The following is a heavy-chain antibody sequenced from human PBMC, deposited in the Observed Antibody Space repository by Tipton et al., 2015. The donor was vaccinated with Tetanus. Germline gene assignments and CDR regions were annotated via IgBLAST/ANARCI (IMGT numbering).Heavy chain of an antibody. CDR3: ARRGKNHGLYI. Sequence: SLRLSCIASGFTFSNYWMSWVRQAPGKGLEWVANIKTDGSVKYYVDSLRGRFTISRDNAKNSLYLQTNSLRAEDTGVYYCARRGKNHGLYIWGQGTMFTASA. D-gene: IGHD1-14*01. J-gene: IGHJ3*02. V-gene: IGHV3-7*01. CDR1: GFTFSNYW. CDR2: IKTDGSVK.